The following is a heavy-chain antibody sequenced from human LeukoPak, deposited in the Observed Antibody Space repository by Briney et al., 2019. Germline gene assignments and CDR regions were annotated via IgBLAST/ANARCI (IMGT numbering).Heavy chain of an antibody. CDR3: AVANRTYDSSGYYYVPDAFDI. J-gene: IGHJ3*02. V-gene: IGHV3-21*01. CDR2: ISSSSSYI. D-gene: IGHD3-22*01. CDR1: GFTFSSYE. Sequence: PGGSLRLSCAASGFTFSSYEMNWVRQAPGKGLEWVSSISSSSSYIYYADSVKGRFTISRDNAKNSLYLQMNSLRAEDTAVYYCAVANRTYDSSGYYYVPDAFDIWGQGTMVTVSS.